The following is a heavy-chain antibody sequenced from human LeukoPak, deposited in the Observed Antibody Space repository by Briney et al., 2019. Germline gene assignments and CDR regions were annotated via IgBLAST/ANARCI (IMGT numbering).Heavy chain of an antibody. CDR1: GASISSSSYY. CDR2: IYYSGST. Sequence: SETLSLTCTVSGASISSSSYYWGWIRQPPGKGLEWIGSIYYSGSTNYNPSLKSRVTISVDTSKNQFSLKLSSVTAADTAVYYCARGNLPNYDYVWGSYRKPVNWFDPWGQGTLVTVSS. CDR3: ARGNLPNYDYVWGSYRKPVNWFDP. V-gene: IGHV4-39*07. J-gene: IGHJ5*02. D-gene: IGHD3-16*02.